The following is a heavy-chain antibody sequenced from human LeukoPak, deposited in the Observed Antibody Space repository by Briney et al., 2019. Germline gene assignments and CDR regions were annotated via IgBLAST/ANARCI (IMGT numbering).Heavy chain of an antibody. CDR1: GYTFTAYC. CDR3: ARGPNYYDISGFHYRD. CDR2: INPNSGDT. Sequence: ASVKVSCKASGYTFTAYCLHWVRQAPGQGLEWMGWINPNSGDTRIAQKFQGRVTMTRDTSISTAYMELSSLRSDDTAVYYCARGPNYYDISGFHYRDWGQGTLVTVSS. V-gene: IGHV1-2*02. D-gene: IGHD3-22*01. J-gene: IGHJ4*02.